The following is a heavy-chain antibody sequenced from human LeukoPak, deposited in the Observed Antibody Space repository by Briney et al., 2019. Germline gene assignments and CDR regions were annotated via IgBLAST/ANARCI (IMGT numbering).Heavy chain of an antibody. CDR2: INHSGST. V-gene: IGHV4-34*01. CDR1: GGSFSGYY. Sequence: PSETLSLTCAVYGGSFSGYYWSWIRQPPGKGLEWIGEINHSGSTNYNPSLKSRVTISVDTSKNQFSLKLSSVTAADTAVYYCAREGGTTMIVVVGSFDIWGQGTMVTVSS. CDR3: AREGGTTMIVVVGSFDI. J-gene: IGHJ3*02. D-gene: IGHD3-22*01.